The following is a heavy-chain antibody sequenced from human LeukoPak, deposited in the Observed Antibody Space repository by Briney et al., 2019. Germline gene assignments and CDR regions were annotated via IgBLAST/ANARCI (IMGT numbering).Heavy chain of an antibody. J-gene: IGHJ4*01. CDR1: GFTFSTYV. CDR3: VRGTGY. CDR2: ISSNGDNT. V-gene: IGHV3-64D*06. Sequence: PGGSLRLSCSVYGFTFSTYVMHWVRQAPGKGLEYVSAISSNGDNTYNADSVRGRFTISTDNSKNTLYLQMSSVRADDTAVYCCVRGTGYWGHGTLVTVSS.